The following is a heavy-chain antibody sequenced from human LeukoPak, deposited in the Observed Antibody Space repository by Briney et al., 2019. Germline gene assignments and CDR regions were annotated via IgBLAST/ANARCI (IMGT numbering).Heavy chain of an antibody. Sequence: GGSLRLSCAVSGFTFDDHAINWVRHAPGKGLEWVANINWNGGSTVYGDSVEGRFTISRDNFKNSVFLQMHSLRGDDPALYFCARNMLLEDAFDIWGQGTMVIVSS. CDR2: INWNGGST. D-gene: IGHD3-10*02. CDR1: GFTFDDHA. J-gene: IGHJ3*02. CDR3: ARNMLLEDAFDI. V-gene: IGHV3-20*04.